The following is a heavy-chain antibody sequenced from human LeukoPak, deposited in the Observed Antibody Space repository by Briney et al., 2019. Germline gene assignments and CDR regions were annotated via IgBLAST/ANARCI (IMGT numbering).Heavy chain of an antibody. CDR3: ARDLVTVTKGFDI. CDR1: DDSFSSHY. D-gene: IGHD4-17*01. Sequence: SETLSLTCAVSDDSFSSHYWTWIRQPPGKGLEWIGYISYIGSTNYNPSLKSRVTISIDTSKNQFSLKLTSVTAADTAVYYCARDLVTVTKGFDIWGQGTMISVSS. CDR2: ISYIGST. V-gene: IGHV4-59*11. J-gene: IGHJ3*02.